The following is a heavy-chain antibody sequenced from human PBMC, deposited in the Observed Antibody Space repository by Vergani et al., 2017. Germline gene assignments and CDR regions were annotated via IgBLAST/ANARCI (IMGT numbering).Heavy chain of an antibody. V-gene: IGHV3-23*01. J-gene: IGHJ4*02. CDR3: TKGSRGYTGYFFDY. CDR2: VSGSSATP. D-gene: IGHD5-12*01. CDR1: GFSFPGYA. Sequence: EVQLLGSGGGLVQPGGSLRLPCEASGFSFPGYAMSWVRQAPGKGLEWVSSVSGSSATPYYADSVKGRFIISRDNSKNTLHLQMNSLRADDTAVYYCTKGSRGYTGYFFDYWGQGTLATISS.